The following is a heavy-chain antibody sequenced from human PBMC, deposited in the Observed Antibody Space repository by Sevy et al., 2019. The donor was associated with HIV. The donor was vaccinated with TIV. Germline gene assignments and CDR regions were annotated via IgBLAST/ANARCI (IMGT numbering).Heavy chain of an antibody. CDR3: ARVGGCSSTSCFAYWFDP. Sequence: GGSLRLSCAASGFTFSNYWMSWVRQAPGKGLEWVANIKEDGSENYYVDSVMGRFTISRDNAKNSLYLQMNSLRAEDTAVYYCARVGGCSSTSCFAYWFDPWGQGTLVTVSS. J-gene: IGHJ5*02. D-gene: IGHD2-2*01. CDR2: IKEDGSEN. CDR1: GFTFSNYW. V-gene: IGHV3-7*03.